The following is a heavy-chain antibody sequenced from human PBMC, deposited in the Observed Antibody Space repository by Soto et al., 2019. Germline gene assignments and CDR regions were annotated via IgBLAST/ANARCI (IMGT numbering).Heavy chain of an antibody. CDR2: IYYSGST. V-gene: IGHV4-39*01. J-gene: IGHJ3*01. CDR3: ASPIKRWGGPGAFDL. CDR1: GGSISSSSYY. D-gene: IGHD1-26*01. Sequence: SETLSLTCTVSGGSISSSSYYWGWIRQPPGKGLEWIGSIYYSGSTYYNPSLKSRVTISVDTSMNQFSLKLSSVTAADTAVYYCASPIKRWGGPGAFDLWGQGTMVTVSS.